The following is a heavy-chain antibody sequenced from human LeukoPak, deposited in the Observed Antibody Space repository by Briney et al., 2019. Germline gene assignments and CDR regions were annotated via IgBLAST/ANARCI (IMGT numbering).Heavy chain of an antibody. J-gene: IGHJ4*02. CDR3: ARVHGGYPFDH. CDR2: IGSTSSNI. D-gene: IGHD2-15*01. Sequence: GGSLRLSCTGSGFTFSTYTMNWVRQAPGKGLEWVASIGSTSSNINYADSVEGRFTISRDNSKNTLYLQMNSLRAEDTAVYYCARVHGGYPFDHWGQGTLVTVSS. V-gene: IGHV3-48*01. CDR1: GFTFSTYT.